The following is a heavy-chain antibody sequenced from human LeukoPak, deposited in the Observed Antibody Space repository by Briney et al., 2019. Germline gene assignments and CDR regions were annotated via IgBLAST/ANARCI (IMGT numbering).Heavy chain of an antibody. V-gene: IGHV4-39*01. CDR2: IYYSGST. CDR1: GGSISSSSYY. J-gene: IGHJ4*02. D-gene: IGHD3-3*01. CDR3: ARNVLRFLEWLSDFDY. Sequence: SETLSLTRTVSGGSISSSSYYWGWIRQPPGKGLEWIGSIYYSGSTYYNPSLKSRVTISVDTSKNQFSLKLSSVTAADTAVYYCARNVLRFLEWLSDFDYWGQGTLVTVSS.